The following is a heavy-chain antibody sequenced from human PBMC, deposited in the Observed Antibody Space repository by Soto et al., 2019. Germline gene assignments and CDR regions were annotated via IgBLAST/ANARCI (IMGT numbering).Heavy chain of an antibody. V-gene: IGHV4-34*01. CDR3: ARGRGFGGRFGSRFDY. Sequence: QVQLQQWGAGLLKPSETLSLTCAVYGGSFSGYYWSWIRQPPGKGLEWIGEINHSGSTNYNPSLKSRVTISVDTSKNQFSLKLSSVTAADTAVYYCARGRGFGGRFGSRFDYWGQGTLVTVSS. J-gene: IGHJ4*02. CDR2: INHSGST. CDR1: GGSFSGYY. D-gene: IGHD3-10*01.